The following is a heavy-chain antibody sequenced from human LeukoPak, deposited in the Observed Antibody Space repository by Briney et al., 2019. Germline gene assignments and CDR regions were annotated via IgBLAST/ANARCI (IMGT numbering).Heavy chain of an antibody. CDR3: ARHGRSSRYYGMDV. CDR1: GGSISSSSYY. V-gene: IGHV4-39*01. CDR2: IYYSGST. Sequence: SETLSLTCNVSGGSISSSSYYWGWIRQPPGKGLESTGSIYYSGSTYYDPSLKSRVTIAVDTSKNQFSLKLSSVTAADTAVYYCARHGRSSRYYGMDVWGQGTTVAVSS. J-gene: IGHJ6*02. D-gene: IGHD6-6*01.